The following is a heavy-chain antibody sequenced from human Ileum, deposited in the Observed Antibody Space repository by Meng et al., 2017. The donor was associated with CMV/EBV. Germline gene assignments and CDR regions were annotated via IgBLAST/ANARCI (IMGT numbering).Heavy chain of an antibody. D-gene: IGHD3-16*02. CDR1: GFSLSTSGVG. CDR2: IYWNDDK. Sequence: SGPTLVKPTQTLTLTCTFSGFSLSTSGVGVAWIRQPPGKALEWLALIYWNDDKRYISSLKSRLTVTKGTSKNQVVLTMTNMDPVDTATYYCAHNSHHPWGTYRDYYFDYWGQGTLVTVSS. V-gene: IGHV2-5*01. J-gene: IGHJ4*02. CDR3: AHNSHHPWGTYRDYYFDY.